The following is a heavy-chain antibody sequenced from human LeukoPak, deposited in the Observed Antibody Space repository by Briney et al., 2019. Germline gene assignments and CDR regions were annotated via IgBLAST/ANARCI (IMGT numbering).Heavy chain of an antibody. V-gene: IGHV3-23*01. J-gene: IGHJ4*02. Sequence: GGSLRLSCAVSGITLSNYGMSWVREAPGKGLEWVAGISDRSSRTNYADSVKGRFTISTDHPKNTLYLQMNSLRAEDTAVYFCAKRGVVIRVILVGFNKEAYYFDSWGQGALVTVSS. CDR1: GITLSNYG. CDR2: ISDRSSRT. D-gene: IGHD3-22*01. CDR3: AKRGVVIRVILVGFNKEAYYFDS.